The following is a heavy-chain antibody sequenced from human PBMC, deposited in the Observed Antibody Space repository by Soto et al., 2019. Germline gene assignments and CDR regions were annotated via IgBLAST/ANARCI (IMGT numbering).Heavy chain of an antibody. J-gene: IGHJ6*02. V-gene: IGHV4-59*01. D-gene: IGHD6-13*01. CDR2: IYYSGST. CDR1: GGSISSYY. CDR3: ARGGAITRIAAAGTVYYYGMDV. Sequence: QVQLQESGPGLVKPSETLSLTSTVSGGSISSYYWSWIRQPPGKGLEWIGYIYYSGSTNYNPSLKSRVTISVDTSKNQFSLKRSSVTAADTAVYYCARGGAITRIAAAGTVYYYGMDVWGQGTTVTVSS.